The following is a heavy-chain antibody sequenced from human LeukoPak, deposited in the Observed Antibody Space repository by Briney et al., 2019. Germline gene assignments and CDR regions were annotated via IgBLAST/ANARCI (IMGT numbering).Heavy chain of an antibody. Sequence: GGSLRLSCAASGFTFSSYAMHWVRQAPGKGLEWVAVISYDGSNKYYADSVKGRFTISRDNSKNTPYLQMNSLRAEDTAVYYCASFSPVSSDSYYWGQGTLVTVSS. CDR3: ASFSPVSSDSYY. D-gene: IGHD6-19*01. V-gene: IGHV3-30-3*01. J-gene: IGHJ4*02. CDR2: ISYDGSNK. CDR1: GFTFSSYA.